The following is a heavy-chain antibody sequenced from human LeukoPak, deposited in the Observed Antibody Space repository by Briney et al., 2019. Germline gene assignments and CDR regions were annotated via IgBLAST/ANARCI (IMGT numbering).Heavy chain of an antibody. CDR2: IYYSGST. CDR1: GGSISSYY. D-gene: IGHD5-24*01. CDR3: ARHERDASLDHALDI. J-gene: IGHJ3*02. Sequence: NPSETLSLTCTVSGGSISSYYWSSIRQPPGKGLEWIGYIYYSGSTSYNPSLKSRVTILVDTSKNQFSLKLSSVTAADTAVYYCARHERDASLDHALDIWGQGTMVTVSS. V-gene: IGHV4-59*08.